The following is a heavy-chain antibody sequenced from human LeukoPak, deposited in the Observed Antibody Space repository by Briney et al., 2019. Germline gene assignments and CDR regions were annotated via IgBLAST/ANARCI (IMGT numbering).Heavy chain of an antibody. CDR2: ISAYNGNT. CDR1: GYTFISYG. CDR3: ARVDLLIVVVPAAIRNIDY. J-gene: IGHJ4*02. Sequence: ASVKVSCKASGYTFISYGISWVRQAPGQGLEWMGWISAYNGNTNYAQKLQGRVTMTTDTSTSTAYMELRSLRSDDTAVYYCARVDLLIVVVPAAIRNIDYWGQGTLVTVSS. V-gene: IGHV1-18*01. D-gene: IGHD2-2*01.